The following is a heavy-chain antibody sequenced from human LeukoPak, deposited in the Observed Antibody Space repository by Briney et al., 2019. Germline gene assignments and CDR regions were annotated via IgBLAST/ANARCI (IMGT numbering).Heavy chain of an antibody. CDR2: IYPGDSDT. V-gene: IGHV5-51*01. Sequence: GESLEISCQGSGYRFASYWIGWVRQMPGKGLEWVGIIYPGDSDTRYSPSFQGQVTISADKSISTAYLQWSSLKASDTAMYYCARHLTYCSSTSCSRSGFDPWGQGTLVTVSS. D-gene: IGHD2-2*01. J-gene: IGHJ5*02. CDR3: ARHLTYCSSTSCSRSGFDP. CDR1: GYRFASYW.